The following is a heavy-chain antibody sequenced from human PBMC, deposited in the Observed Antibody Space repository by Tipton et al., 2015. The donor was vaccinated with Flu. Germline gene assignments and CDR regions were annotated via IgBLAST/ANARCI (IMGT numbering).Heavy chain of an antibody. CDR1: GFTLSSYG. V-gene: IGHV3-30*18. CDR3: AKDPDGAYCGGDCYSGFDY. CDR2: ISYDGSNK. J-gene: IGHJ4*02. Sequence: QLVQSGGGVVQPGRSLRLSCAASGFTLSSYGMHWVRQAPGKGLEWVAVISYDGSNKYYADSVKGRFTISRDNSKNTLYLQMNSLRAEDTAVYYCAKDPDGAYCGGDCYSGFDYWGQGTLVTVSS. D-gene: IGHD2-21*02.